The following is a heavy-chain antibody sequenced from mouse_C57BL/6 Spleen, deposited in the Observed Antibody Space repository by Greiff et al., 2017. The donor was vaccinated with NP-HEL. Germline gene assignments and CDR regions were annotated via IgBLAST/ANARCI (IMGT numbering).Heavy chain of an antibody. CDR3: ARWGYYYAMDY. J-gene: IGHJ4*01. D-gene: IGHD3-1*01. Sequence: LQESGAELVMPGASVKLSCKASGYTFTSYWMHWVKQRPGQGLEWIGEIDPSDSYTNYNQKFKGKSTLTVDKSSSTAYMQLSSLTSEDSAVYYCARWGYYYAMDYWGQGTSVTVSS. CDR2: IDPSDSYT. V-gene: IGHV1-69*01. CDR1: GYTFTSYW.